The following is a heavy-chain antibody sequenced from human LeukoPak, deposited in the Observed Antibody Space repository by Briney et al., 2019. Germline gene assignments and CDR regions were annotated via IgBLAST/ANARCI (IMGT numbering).Heavy chain of an antibody. V-gene: IGHV3-53*01. CDR3: ASLLTYSSGWSDYFDY. CDR1: GFTVSSNY. D-gene: IGHD6-19*01. J-gene: IGHJ4*02. CDR2: IYSGGST. Sequence: PGGSLRLSCAASGFTVSSNYMTWVRQAPGKGLGWVSVIYSGGSTYYADSVKGRFTISRDNSKNTLYLQMNSLRAEDTAVYYCASLLTYSSGWSDYFDYWGQGTLVTVSS.